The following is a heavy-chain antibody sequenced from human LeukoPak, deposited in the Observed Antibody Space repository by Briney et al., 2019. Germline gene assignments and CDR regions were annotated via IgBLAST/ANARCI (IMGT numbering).Heavy chain of an antibody. J-gene: IGHJ5*02. CDR2: IYYSGST. V-gene: IGHV4-61*05. D-gene: IGHD6-13*01. CDR3: ARIGSSWYTPDWFDP. Sequence: SETLSLTCTVSGGSISSSSYYWGWIRQPPGKGLEWVGYIYYSGSTNYNPSLKSRVTISVDTSKNQFSLKLSSVTAADTAVYYCARIGSSWYTPDWFDPWGQGTLVTVSS. CDR1: GGSISSSSYY.